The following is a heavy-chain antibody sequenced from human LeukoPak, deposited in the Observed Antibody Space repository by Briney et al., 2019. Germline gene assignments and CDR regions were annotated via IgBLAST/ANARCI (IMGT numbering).Heavy chain of an antibody. CDR3: ARDGDTAMVPTDY. V-gene: IGHV3-64*04. J-gene: IGHJ4*02. D-gene: IGHD5-18*01. CDR1: GFTFSSYA. CDR2: ISSNGGST. Sequence: GGSLRLSCSASGFTFSSYAMHWVRQAPGKGLEYVSAISSNGGSTYYADSVKGRFTISRDNAKNSLYLQMNSLRAEDTAVYYCARDGDTAMVPTDYWGQGTLVTVSS.